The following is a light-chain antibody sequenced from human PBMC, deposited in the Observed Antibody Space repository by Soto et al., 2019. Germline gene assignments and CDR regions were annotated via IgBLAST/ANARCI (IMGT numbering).Light chain of an antibody. CDR3: QQYDGAPPRYT. J-gene: IGKJ2*01. Sequence: EIVLTQSPGTLSLSPGERATLSCRASQSVRSTYLAWYQQKPGQAARLLIYGASSRDTGIPDRFSGSGSGTDFILTINRLEPEDFAVYYCQQYDGAPPRYTFDPGTKLEIK. V-gene: IGKV3-20*01. CDR2: GAS. CDR1: QSVRSTY.